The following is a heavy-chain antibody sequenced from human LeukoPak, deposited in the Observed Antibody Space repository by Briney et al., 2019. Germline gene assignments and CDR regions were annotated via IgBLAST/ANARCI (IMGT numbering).Heavy chain of an antibody. D-gene: IGHD2-21*02. Sequence: ASVTVSFKASGGTFSIYAISWVRQAPGQGLEWMGGIIPIFGTANYAQKFQGRVTITTDESTSTAYMELSSLRSEDTAVYYCARVGGYCGGDCYFGYWGQGTLVTVSS. CDR3: ARVGGYCGGDCYFGY. CDR2: IIPIFGTA. V-gene: IGHV1-69*05. CDR1: GGTFSIYA. J-gene: IGHJ4*02.